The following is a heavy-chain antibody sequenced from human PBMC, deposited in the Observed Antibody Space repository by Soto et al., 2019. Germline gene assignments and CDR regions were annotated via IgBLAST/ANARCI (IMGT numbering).Heavy chain of an antibody. Sequence: EVQLVESGGGLVQPGGSLRLSCAASGFTLSTYWMHWVRQVPGKGLVWVSRINNDGSSASYAVSVKGRFTISTDNAKNTLYLQMNSLRAEDTAVYYCGTVFEHWGQGTLVTVSS. CDR2: INNDGSSA. CDR1: GFTLSTYW. D-gene: IGHD2-8*02. J-gene: IGHJ4*02. CDR3: GTVFEH. V-gene: IGHV3-74*01.